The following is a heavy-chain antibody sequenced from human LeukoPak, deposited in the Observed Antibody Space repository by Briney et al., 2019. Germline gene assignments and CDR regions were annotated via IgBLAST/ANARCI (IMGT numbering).Heavy chain of an antibody. J-gene: IGHJ6*02. CDR3: ARRGAMVDAMQYYYYGMDV. CDR1: GGSVSSGSYY. Sequence: SETLSLTCTVSGGSVSSGSYYWSWIRQPPGKGLEWIGYIYYSASTNYNPSLKSRVTISVDTSKNQFSLKLSSVTAADTAVYYCARRGAMVDAMQYYYYGMDVWGQGTTVTVSS. V-gene: IGHV4-61*01. D-gene: IGHD5-18*01. CDR2: IYYSAST.